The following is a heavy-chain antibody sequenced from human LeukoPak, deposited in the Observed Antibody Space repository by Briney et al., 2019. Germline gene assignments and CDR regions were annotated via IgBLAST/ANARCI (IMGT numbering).Heavy chain of an antibody. J-gene: IGHJ6*03. CDR1: GFTFSSYS. V-gene: IGHV3-48*04. D-gene: IGHD4-11*01. Sequence: GGSLRLSCAASGFTFSSYSMNWVRQAPGKGLEGVSYISSSSSTIYYADSVKGRFTISRDNAKNSLYLQMNSLRAEDTAVYYCAREEVTYHPFYYYYYMDVWGKGTTVTVSS. CDR2: ISSSSSTI. CDR3: AREEVTYHPFYYYYYMDV.